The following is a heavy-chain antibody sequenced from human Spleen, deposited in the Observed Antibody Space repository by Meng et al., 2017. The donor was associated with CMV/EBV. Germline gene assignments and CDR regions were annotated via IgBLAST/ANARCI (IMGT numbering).Heavy chain of an antibody. Sequence: ASVKVSCKASGYTFTGYYMHWVRQAPGQGLEWMGWINPNSGGTNYAQKFQGRVTMTRDTSISTAYMELSRLRSDDTAVYYCAKMAYSMSSDPGWGQGTLVTVSS. D-gene: IGHD6-6*01. V-gene: IGHV1-2*02. CDR2: INPNSGGT. CDR3: AKMAYSMSSDPG. J-gene: IGHJ4*02. CDR1: GYTFTGYY.